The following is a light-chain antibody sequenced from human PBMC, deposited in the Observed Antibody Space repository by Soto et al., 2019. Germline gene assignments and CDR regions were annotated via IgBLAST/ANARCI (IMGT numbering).Light chain of an antibody. CDR3: QQLNTYPPWT. J-gene: IGKJ1*01. CDR1: QGIRNY. CDR2: AAS. Sequence: DIQLTQSPSFVSASVGDRVTISCRASQGIRNYLVRYQQKSGKAPKVLIYAASTLHSGVPSRFSGSGSGTEFTLTISSLQPEDFATYYCQQLNTYPPWTFGQGTKVEIK. V-gene: IGKV1-9*01.